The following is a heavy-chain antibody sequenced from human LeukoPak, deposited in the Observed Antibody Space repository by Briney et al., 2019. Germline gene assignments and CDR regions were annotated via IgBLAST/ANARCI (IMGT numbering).Heavy chain of an antibody. J-gene: IGHJ4*02. Sequence: ASVKVSCKASGYTFTGYYMHWVRQAPGQGLEWMGWINPNSGGTNYAQKFQGRVTMTRDTSISTAYMELSRLRSDDTAVYYCARDLVGAIPGRDYWGQGTLVTVSS. CDR3: ARDLVGAIPGRDY. CDR1: GYTFTGYY. D-gene: IGHD1-26*01. V-gene: IGHV1-2*02. CDR2: INPNSGGT.